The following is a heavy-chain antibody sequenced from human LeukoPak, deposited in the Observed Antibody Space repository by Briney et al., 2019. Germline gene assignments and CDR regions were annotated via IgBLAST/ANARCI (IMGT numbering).Heavy chain of an antibody. CDR1: GGSFSGYY. CDR2: INHSGST. J-gene: IGHJ4*02. D-gene: IGHD1-26*01. CDR3: ARHVKSKWEQIDY. V-gene: IGHV4-34*01. Sequence: PSETLSLTCAVYGGSFSGYYWSWIRQPPGKGLEWIGEINHSGSTNYNPSLKSRVTISVDTSKNQFSLKLSSVTAADTAVYYCARHVKSKWEQIDYWGQGTLVTVSS.